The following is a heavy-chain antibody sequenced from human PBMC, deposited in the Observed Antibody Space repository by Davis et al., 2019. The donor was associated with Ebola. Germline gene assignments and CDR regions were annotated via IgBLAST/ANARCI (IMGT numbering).Heavy chain of an antibody. CDR3: ARDLGEGSSWYGSWFDP. Sequence: GESLKISCAASGFTFSSYGMHWVRQAPGKGLEWVAVIWYDGSNKYYADSVKGRFTISRDNSKNTLYLQINSLRAEDTAVYYCARDLGEGSSWYGSWFDPWGQGTLVTVSS. V-gene: IGHV3-33*01. J-gene: IGHJ5*02. D-gene: IGHD6-13*01. CDR1: GFTFSSYG. CDR2: IWYDGSNK.